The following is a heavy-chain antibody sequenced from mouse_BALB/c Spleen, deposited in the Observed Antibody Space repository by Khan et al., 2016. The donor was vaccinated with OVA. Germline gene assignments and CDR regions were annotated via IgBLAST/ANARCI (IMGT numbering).Heavy chain of an antibody. CDR2: ISSGGST. J-gene: IGHJ4*01. CDR1: GFTFSSYA. V-gene: IGHV5-6-5*01. Sequence: EVKLVESGGGLVKPGGSLKLSCAASGFTFSSYAMSWVRQTPEKRLKWVASISSGGSTYYQDTVKGGFTISRDDARNILYLQMSSLRSEDTAMYYCTRLVDYWGQGTSVTVSS. CDR3: TRLVDY.